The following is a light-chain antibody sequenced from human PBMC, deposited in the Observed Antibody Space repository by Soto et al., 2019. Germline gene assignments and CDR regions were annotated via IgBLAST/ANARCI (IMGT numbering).Light chain of an antibody. CDR2: LGS. V-gene: IGKV2-28*01. Sequence: MVWIKFPPSLPLPPESRASSSSSSIKTSLHGMGSNYLDWYLQKPGQSPQLLIYLGSNRASGVPDRFSGSGSGTDFTLKISRVEAEDVGVYYCMQALQTPQTFGQGTKVEIK. CDR3: MQALQTPQT. CDR1: KTSLHGMGSNY. J-gene: IGKJ1*01.